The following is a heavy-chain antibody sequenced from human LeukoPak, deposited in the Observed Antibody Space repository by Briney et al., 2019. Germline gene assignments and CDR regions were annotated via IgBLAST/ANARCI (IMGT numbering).Heavy chain of an antibody. D-gene: IGHD3-10*01. CDR3: ARDFVMVRGGGAFDI. J-gene: IGHJ3*02. CDR2: INWNGGST. Sequence: GGSLRLSCAASGFTFDDYGMSWVRQAPGKGLEWVSGINWNGGSTGYADSVKGRFTISRDNAKNSLYLQMNSLRAEGTALYYCARDFVMVRGGGAFDIWGQGTMVTVSS. V-gene: IGHV3-20*04. CDR1: GFTFDDYG.